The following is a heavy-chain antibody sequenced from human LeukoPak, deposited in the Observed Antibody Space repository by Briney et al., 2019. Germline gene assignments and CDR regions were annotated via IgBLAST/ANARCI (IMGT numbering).Heavy chain of an antibody. D-gene: IGHD3-10*01. CDR1: GGSISSYY. CDR3: ARYGVESPHRNWFDP. Sequence: SETLSLTCTVSGGSISSYYWSWIRQPPGKGLEWIGYIYYSWSTNYNPSLKSRVTISVDTSKNQFSLKLSSVTAADTAVYYCARYGVESPHRNWFDPWGQGTLVTVSS. V-gene: IGHV4-59*01. J-gene: IGHJ5*02. CDR2: IYYSWST.